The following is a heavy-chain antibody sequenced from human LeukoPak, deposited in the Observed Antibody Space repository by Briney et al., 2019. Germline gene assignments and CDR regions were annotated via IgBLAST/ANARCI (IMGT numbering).Heavy chain of an antibody. D-gene: IGHD1-26*01. CDR1: GYTFTSYD. CDR3: ARGVRVGAINYFDY. CDR2: MNPNSGNT. Sequence: GASVKVSCKASGYTFTSYDINWARQATGQGLEWMGWMNPNSGNTGYAQKFQGRVTMTRNTSISTAYMELSSLRSEDTAVYYCARGVRVGAINYFDYWGQGTLVTVSS. V-gene: IGHV1-8*01. J-gene: IGHJ4*02.